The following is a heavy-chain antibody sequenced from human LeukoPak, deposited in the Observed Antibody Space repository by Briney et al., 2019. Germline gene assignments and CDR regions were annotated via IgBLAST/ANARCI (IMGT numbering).Heavy chain of an antibody. V-gene: IGHV5-51*01. Sequence: GESLKISCNGSGYXFTNYWIGWVRQMPGKGLEWMGIIYPGDSDTRYSPSFQGQVTISADKSISTAYLQWSSLKASDTAMYYCARLLGATSGWDYFDYWGQGTLVTVSS. J-gene: IGHJ4*02. CDR1: GYXFTNYW. CDR2: IYPGDSDT. CDR3: ARLLGATSGWDYFDY. D-gene: IGHD1-26*01.